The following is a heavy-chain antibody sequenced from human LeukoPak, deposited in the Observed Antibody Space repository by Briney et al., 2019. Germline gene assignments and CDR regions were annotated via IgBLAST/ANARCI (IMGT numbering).Heavy chain of an antibody. CDR1: GYTFTGYY. Sequence: ASVKVSCKASGYTFTGYYIHWVRQAPGQGLEWMGWINPTSGGTNYAQNFQGSVTMTRDTSISTAYMELSRLRSDDTAVYYCARDFIAARGEYYYYMDVWSKGTTVTVSS. CDR3: ARDFIAARGEYYYYMDV. D-gene: IGHD6-6*01. CDR2: INPTSGGT. J-gene: IGHJ6*03. V-gene: IGHV1-2*02.